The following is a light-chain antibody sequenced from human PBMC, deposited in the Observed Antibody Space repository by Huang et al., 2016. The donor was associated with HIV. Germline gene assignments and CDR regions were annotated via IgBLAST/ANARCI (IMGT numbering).Light chain of an antibody. CDR3: MQGIHLSSP. J-gene: IGKJ4*01. CDR1: QSLLHRDGKTY. V-gene: IGKV2-29*02. CDR2: EVS. Sequence: NQTPLSLSVTPGQPASISCKSSQSLLHRDGKTYLYWYVQKAGQSPQLLMYEVSNRVTGVPDRFSGSGSGTSLTLKISRVEAEDVGIYYCMQGIHLSSPFGGGTKIEI.